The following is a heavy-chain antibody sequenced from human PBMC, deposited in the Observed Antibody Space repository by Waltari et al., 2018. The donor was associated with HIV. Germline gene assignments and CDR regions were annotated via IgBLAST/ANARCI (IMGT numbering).Heavy chain of an antibody. V-gene: IGHV4-34*01. CDR3: ARGPFYYDLGGAALVRSDYSYYYGLDA. CDR1: RATFTGYY. CDR2: INHRGTS. D-gene: IGHD3-16*01. J-gene: IGHJ6*02. Sequence: QVQLQERGAGQVKPTETLSLTCALHRATFTGYYWSWIRQTPGKGLEWIGEINHRGTSNYNPSLNRRVTMSIDTSKNQFSLKRTSVTAADTAVYYCARGPFYYDLGGAALVRSDYSYYYGLDAWGQGTTVTVS.